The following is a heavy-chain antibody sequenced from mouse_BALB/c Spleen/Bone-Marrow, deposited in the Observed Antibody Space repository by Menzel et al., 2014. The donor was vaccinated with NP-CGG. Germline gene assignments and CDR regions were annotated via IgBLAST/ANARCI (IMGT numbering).Heavy chain of an antibody. J-gene: IGHJ4*01. CDR2: IWGGGST. CDR1: GFSLTSYG. D-gene: IGHD2-4*01. Sequence: QVQLKQSGPGLVQPSQRLSIPCTVSGFSLTSYGVHWVRQSPGKGLEWLGVIWGGGSTDYNAAFISRLSISKDNSKRQVFFKMNSLQANDTAIYYCARTYDYEGAMDYWGQGTSVTVSS. CDR3: ARTYDYEGAMDY. V-gene: IGHV2-2*02.